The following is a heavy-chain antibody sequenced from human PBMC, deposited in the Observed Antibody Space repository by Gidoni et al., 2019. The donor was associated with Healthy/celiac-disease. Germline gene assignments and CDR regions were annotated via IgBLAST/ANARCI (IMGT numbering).Heavy chain of an antibody. CDR3: ARVMDTATSFDY. CDR2: ISSSGSTI. CDR1: GFTFSSYE. D-gene: IGHD5-18*01. Sequence: EVQLVESGGGLVQPGGSLRLSCAASGFTFSSYEMNWVRQAPGKGLEWVSYISSSGSTIYYADSVKGRFTISRDNAKNSLYLQMNSLRAEDTAVYYCARVMDTATSFDYWGQGTLVTVSS. J-gene: IGHJ4*02. V-gene: IGHV3-48*03.